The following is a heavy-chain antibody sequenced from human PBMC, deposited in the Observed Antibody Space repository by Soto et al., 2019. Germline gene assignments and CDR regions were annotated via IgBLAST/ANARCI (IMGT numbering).Heavy chain of an antibody. CDR1: GGSISSSSYY. J-gene: IGHJ4*02. CDR2: IYYSGST. V-gene: IGHV4-39*01. D-gene: IGHD6-13*01. CDR3: ARWRAAAGNGFDY. Sequence: SETLSLTCTVSGGSISSSSYYRGWIRQPPGKGLEWIGSIYYSGSTYYNPSLKSRVTISVDTSKNQFSLKLSSVTAADTAVYYCARWRAAAGNGFDYWGQGTLVTVSS.